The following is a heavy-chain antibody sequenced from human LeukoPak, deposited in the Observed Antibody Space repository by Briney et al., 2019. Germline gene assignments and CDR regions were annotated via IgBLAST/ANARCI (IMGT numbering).Heavy chain of an antibody. CDR2: ISGSGGST. CDR1: GFTFSSYA. J-gene: IGHJ6*02. Sequence: GGSLRLSCAASGFTFSSYAMSWVRQAPGKGLEWVSAISGSGGSTYCADSVKGRFTISRDNSKNTLYLQMNSLRAEDTAVYYCAKGPDPDYYYYRMDVWGQGTTVTVSS. V-gene: IGHV3-23*01. CDR3: AKGPDPDYYYYRMDV.